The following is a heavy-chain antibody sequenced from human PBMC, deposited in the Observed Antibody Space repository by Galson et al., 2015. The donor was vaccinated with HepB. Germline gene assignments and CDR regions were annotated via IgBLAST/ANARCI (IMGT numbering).Heavy chain of an antibody. J-gene: IGHJ4*02. CDR1: GFTSSSYS. V-gene: IGHV3-21*01. Sequence: SLRLSCAASGFTSSSYSMNWVRQAPGKGLEWVSSIRSRGSYIYYADSVKSRFTISRDNAKNSLYLQMNSLRAEDTAVYYCARDVTGTLHFDYWGQGTLVTVSS. D-gene: IGHD1-7*01. CDR2: IRSRGSYI. CDR3: ARDVTGTLHFDY.